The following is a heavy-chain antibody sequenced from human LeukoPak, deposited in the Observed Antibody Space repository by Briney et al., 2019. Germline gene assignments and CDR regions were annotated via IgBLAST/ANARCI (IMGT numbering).Heavy chain of an antibody. Sequence: SETLSLTCTVSGGSIGSYYWSWIRQPPGKGLEWIGYIYYSGSTNYNPSLKSRVTISVDTSKNQFSLKLSSVTAADTAVYYCARDGGDYYDSSGYFDYWGQGTLVTVSS. CDR2: IYYSGST. CDR3: ARDGGDYYDSSGYFDY. V-gene: IGHV4-59*01. CDR1: GGSIGSYY. D-gene: IGHD3-22*01. J-gene: IGHJ4*02.